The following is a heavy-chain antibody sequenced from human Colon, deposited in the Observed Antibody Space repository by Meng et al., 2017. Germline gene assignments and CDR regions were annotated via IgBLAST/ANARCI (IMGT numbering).Heavy chain of an antibody. CDR3: ARTNYGDYNWFDP. D-gene: IGHD4-17*01. V-gene: IGHV4-31*03. CDR2: IYYSGST. CDR1: GGSISSGGFY. J-gene: IGHJ5*02. Sequence: VELQVSGLGLRKPPRHLSPTCTVSGGSISSGGFYWSRIRQHPGKCLEWIGYIYYSGSTYYNPSLRSRVAISIDTSKNQFSLKLTSVTAADTAVYFCARTNYGDYNWFDPWGQGTLVTVSS.